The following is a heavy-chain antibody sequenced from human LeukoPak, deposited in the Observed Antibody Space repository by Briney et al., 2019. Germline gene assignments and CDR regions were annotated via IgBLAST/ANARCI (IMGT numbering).Heavy chain of an antibody. CDR1: GFAFGSYA. V-gene: IGHV3-23*01. J-gene: IGHJ4*02. CDR2: ISGSGDNT. CDR3: TRVMWDSSGYPIDY. D-gene: IGHD3-22*01. Sequence: GSLRLSCAASGFAFGSYAMSWVRQAPGKGLEWVSAISGSGDNTYYADSVKGRFTTSRDNSKNTLNLQMHRLRVEDTAVYYCTRVMWDSSGYPIDYWGQGSLVTVSS.